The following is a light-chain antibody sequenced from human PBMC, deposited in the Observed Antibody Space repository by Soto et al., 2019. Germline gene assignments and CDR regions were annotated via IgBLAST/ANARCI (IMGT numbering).Light chain of an antibody. Sequence: EIVLTQSPATLSLSPGERATLSCRASQTVSSNYLAWYQQKPGQAPRFLIYGASSRATGIPDRFSGSGSGTDFTLTISRLEPEDFAVYYCHQYGSSPLTFGGGTKVDIK. CDR1: QTVSSNY. J-gene: IGKJ4*01. CDR2: GAS. CDR3: HQYGSSPLT. V-gene: IGKV3-20*01.